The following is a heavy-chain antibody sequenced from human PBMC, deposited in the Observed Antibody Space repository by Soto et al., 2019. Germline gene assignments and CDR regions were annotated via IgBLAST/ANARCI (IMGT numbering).Heavy chain of an antibody. CDR2: ISGSGGST. Sequence: GGSLRLSCAASGFTFSSYAMSWVRQAPGKGLEWVSAISGSGGSTYYADSVKGRFTISRDNSKNTLYLQMNSLRAEDTAVYYCAKDLRYPDIVVVPAAIPRLCSNWGQGTLVTVSS. CDR3: AKDLRYPDIVVVPAAIPRLCSN. V-gene: IGHV3-23*01. CDR1: GFTFSSYA. J-gene: IGHJ4*02. D-gene: IGHD2-2*01.